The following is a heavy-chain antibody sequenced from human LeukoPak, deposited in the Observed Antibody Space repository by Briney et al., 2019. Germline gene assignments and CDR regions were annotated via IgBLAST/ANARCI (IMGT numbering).Heavy chain of an antibody. D-gene: IGHD3-10*01. CDR2: INHSGST. J-gene: IGHJ4*02. V-gene: IGHV4-34*01. CDR1: GGSFSGYY. Sequence: SETLSLTCAVYGGSFSGYYWSWIRQPPGKGLEWIGEINHSGSTNYNPSLKSRVTISVDTSKYQFSLKLSSVTAADTAVYYCARGGGFGNYWGQGTLVTVSS. CDR3: ARGGGFGNY.